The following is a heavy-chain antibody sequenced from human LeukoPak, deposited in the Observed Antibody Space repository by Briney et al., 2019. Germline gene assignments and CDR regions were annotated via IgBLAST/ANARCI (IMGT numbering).Heavy chain of an antibody. Sequence: SETLSLTCSVSDGSISSYYWSWIRQPPGKGLEWIGYIYYSGSTNYNPSLKSRVTISVDTSKNQFSLKLSSVTAADTAVYYCARDAHYDGSGYNGYWGQGTLVTVSS. CDR3: ARDAHYDGSGYNGY. D-gene: IGHD3-22*01. J-gene: IGHJ4*02. CDR2: IYYSGST. CDR1: DGSISSYY. V-gene: IGHV4-59*12.